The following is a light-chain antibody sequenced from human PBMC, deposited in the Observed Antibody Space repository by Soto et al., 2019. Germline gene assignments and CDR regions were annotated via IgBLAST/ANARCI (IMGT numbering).Light chain of an antibody. J-gene: IGKJ3*01. CDR1: QSVSSSY. Sequence: EIVLTQSPGTLSLSPGERATLSCRASQSVSSSYLAWYQQKPGQAPSLLIYGASSRATGIPDRFSGSGSGTDFTLTISRLEPEDFAVYYCQQYGSSLGFTFGPGTKVDIK. CDR2: GAS. V-gene: IGKV3-20*01. CDR3: QQYGSSLGFT.